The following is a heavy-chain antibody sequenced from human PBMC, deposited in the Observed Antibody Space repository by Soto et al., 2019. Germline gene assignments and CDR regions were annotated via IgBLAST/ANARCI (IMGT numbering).Heavy chain of an antibody. D-gene: IGHD4-4*01. CDR3: AGVGHFASTVLDY. V-gene: IGHV5-51*01. Sequence: GESLKISCQGSGYSFTTNWIAWVRRMPGKGLEWMGIIYPTDSNTRYSPSFQGQVTISVDKSISTAYLQWSSLKASDTAMYYCAGVGHFASTVLDYWGQGTLVTVSS. J-gene: IGHJ4*02. CDR1: GYSFTTNW. CDR2: IYPTDSNT.